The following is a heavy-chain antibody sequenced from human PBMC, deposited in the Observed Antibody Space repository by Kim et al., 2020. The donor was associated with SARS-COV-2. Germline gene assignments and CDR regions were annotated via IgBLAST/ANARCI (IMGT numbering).Heavy chain of an antibody. D-gene: IGHD3-9*01. Sequence: KYYADSVKGRLTISRDNSKNTLYLQMNSLRAEDTAVYYCARDGDWSYFDYWGQGTLVTVSS. CDR3: ARDGDWSYFDY. V-gene: IGHV3-30*01. J-gene: IGHJ4*02. CDR2: K.